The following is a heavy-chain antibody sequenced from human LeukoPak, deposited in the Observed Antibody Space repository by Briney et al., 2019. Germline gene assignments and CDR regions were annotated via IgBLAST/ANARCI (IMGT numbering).Heavy chain of an antibody. CDR3: AKEGQYYDYVWGSELGDY. V-gene: IGHV3-23*01. J-gene: IGHJ4*02. D-gene: IGHD3-16*01. Sequence: PGGSLRLSCAASGFTFSSYAMSWVRQAPGKGLEWVSAISGSGGSTYYADSVKGRFTISRDNSKNTLYLQMNSLRAEDTAVYYCAKEGQYYDYVWGSELGDYWGQGTLVTVSS. CDR2: ISGSGGST. CDR1: GFTFSSYA.